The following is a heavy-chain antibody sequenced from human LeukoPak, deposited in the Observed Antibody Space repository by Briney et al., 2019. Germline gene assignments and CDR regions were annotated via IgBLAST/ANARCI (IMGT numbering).Heavy chain of an antibody. Sequence: PGGSLRLSCAASGFTFSSYAMSWVRQAPGQGLEWVSAISGSGGSTYYADSVKGRFTISRDNLKNTLYLQMSSLRAEDTAVYYCAREQSSGWPRGEIDYWGQGTLVTVSS. J-gene: IGHJ4*02. CDR2: ISGSGGST. V-gene: IGHV3-23*01. CDR1: GFTFSSYA. CDR3: AREQSSGWPRGEIDY. D-gene: IGHD6-19*01.